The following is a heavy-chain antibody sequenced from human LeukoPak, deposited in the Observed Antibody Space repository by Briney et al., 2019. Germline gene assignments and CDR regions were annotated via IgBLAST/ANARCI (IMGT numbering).Heavy chain of an antibody. CDR1: GGSISSSSYY. J-gene: IGHJ4*02. D-gene: IGHD1-26*01. CDR2: IYYSGST. CDR3: AREDPSFGSYYKGPFDY. Sequence: SETLSLTCTVSGGSISSSSYYWGWIRQPPGKGLEWIGSIYYSGSTYYNPSLKSRVTISVDTSKNQFSLKLSSVTAADTAVYYCAREDPSFGSYYKGPFDYWGQGTLVTVSS. V-gene: IGHV4-39*07.